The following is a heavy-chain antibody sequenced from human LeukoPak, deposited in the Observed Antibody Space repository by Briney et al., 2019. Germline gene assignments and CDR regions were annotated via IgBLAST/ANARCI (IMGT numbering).Heavy chain of an antibody. Sequence: ASVKVSCKASGYTFTGYYMHWVRQAPGQGLEWMGWINTNTGNPTYAQGFTGRFVFSLDTSVSTAYLQISSLKAEDTAVYYCAREASFGVVTPDYWGQGTLVTVSS. D-gene: IGHD3-3*01. CDR3: AREASFGVVTPDY. J-gene: IGHJ4*02. CDR1: GYTFTGYY. CDR2: INTNTGNP. V-gene: IGHV7-4-1*02.